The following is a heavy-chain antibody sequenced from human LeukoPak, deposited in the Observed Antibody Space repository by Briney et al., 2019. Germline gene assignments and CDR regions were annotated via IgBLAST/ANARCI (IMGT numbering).Heavy chain of an antibody. V-gene: IGHV3-7*01. CDR3: MGGAGWLVDY. CDR2: IKQDGSEK. J-gene: IGHJ4*02. CDR1: GFTSRNYW. Sequence: GGSLRLSCAASGFTSRNYWMNWLRQAPGKGLEWVAIIKQDGSEKFVDSVEGRFTISRDNAKNSLYLQMNSLRVEDTAVYYCMGGAGWLVDYWGQGTLVTVSS. D-gene: IGHD2-15*01.